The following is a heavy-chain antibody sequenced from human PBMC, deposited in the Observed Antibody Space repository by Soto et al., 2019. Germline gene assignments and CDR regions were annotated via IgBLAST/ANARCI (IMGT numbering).Heavy chain of an antibody. Sequence: WSGQAPGKGLEWLAEINHSGITNYNPSVESRVSMSVDTSKNQFSLRLYSVTAADTAVYYCVRRPYNYNSRYFDYWGQVTLGTV. CDR2: INHSGIT. D-gene: IGHD1-1*01. J-gene: IGHJ4*02. V-gene: IGHV4-34*01. CDR3: VRRPYNYNSRYFDY.